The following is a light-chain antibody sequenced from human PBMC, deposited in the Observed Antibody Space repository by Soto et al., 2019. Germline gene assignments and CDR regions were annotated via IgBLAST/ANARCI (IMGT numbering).Light chain of an antibody. CDR1: QSVSNNY. Sequence: EVVLTQSPGTLSLSPGERATLSCRASQSVSNNYLAWYQQKPGQSPKHLIFGSSDRATGIPDRFSGSGSETDFLLTISSLEPEDFAVYYCQQYGSSPPYTFGQGTKLEIK. J-gene: IGKJ2*01. CDR3: QQYGSSPPYT. CDR2: GSS. V-gene: IGKV3-20*01.